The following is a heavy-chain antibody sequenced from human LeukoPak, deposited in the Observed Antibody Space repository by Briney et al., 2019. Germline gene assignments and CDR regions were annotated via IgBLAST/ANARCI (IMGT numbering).Heavy chain of an antibody. CDR2: IKQDGSEK. V-gene: IGHV3-7*04. CDR1: GFTFSNFW. Sequence: GGSLRLSCAGSGFTFSNFWMSWVRRAPGKGLEWVANIKQDGSEKYYVDSVKGRFTISRDNGKNSLYLQMNSLRAEDTAVYYCTRAGYCSGGSCYSDLVRWGQGTMVTVSS. D-gene: IGHD2-15*01. CDR3: TRAGYCSGGSCYSDLVR. J-gene: IGHJ4*02.